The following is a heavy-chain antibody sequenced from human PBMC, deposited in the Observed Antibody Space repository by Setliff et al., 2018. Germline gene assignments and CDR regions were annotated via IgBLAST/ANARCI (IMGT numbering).Heavy chain of an antibody. V-gene: IGHV4-4*07. CDR2: IYTSGST. CDR3: AREWGLSVGYYYYGMDV. CDR1: GGSISSYY. D-gene: IGHD1-26*01. Sequence: SETLSLTCTVSGGSISSYYWSWIRQPAGKGLEWIGRIYTSGSTNYNPSLKSRVTMSVDTSKNQFSLKLSSVTAADTAVYYCAREWGLSVGYYYYGMDVWGQGTTVTVSS. J-gene: IGHJ6*02.